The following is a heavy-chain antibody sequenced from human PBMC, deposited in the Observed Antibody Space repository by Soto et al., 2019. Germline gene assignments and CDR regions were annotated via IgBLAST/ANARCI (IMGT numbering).Heavy chain of an antibody. CDR3: VRDGTKTLRDGFDP. CDR1: GASIGGVY. V-gene: IGHV4-4*07. D-gene: IGHD1-1*01. J-gene: IGHJ5*02. Sequence: ETLSPTCPVDGASIGGVYWSWVRTSAEKVLGWIGRISATVNTDYNPSFKRRVIMSVDTDKKQFSLKLRSVTAADTAVDYRVRDGTKTLRDGFDPWGHGISVTVS. CDR2: ISATVNT.